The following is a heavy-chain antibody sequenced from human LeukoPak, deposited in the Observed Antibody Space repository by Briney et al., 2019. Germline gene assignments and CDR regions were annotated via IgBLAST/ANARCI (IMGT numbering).Heavy chain of an antibody. Sequence: GGSLRLSCAASGFTFDDYAMHWVRQAPGKGLEWVSAISGSGGSTYYADSVKGRFTISRDNSKNTLYLQMNSLRAEDTAVYYCAKGVFYYDSSGYYGPWYYFDYWGQGTLVTVSS. J-gene: IGHJ4*02. V-gene: IGHV3-23*01. CDR1: GFTFDDYA. CDR3: AKGVFYYDSSGYYGPWYYFDY. CDR2: ISGSGGST. D-gene: IGHD3-22*01.